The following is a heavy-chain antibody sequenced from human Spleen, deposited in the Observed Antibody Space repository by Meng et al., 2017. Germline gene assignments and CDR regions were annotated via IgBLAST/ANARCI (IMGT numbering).Heavy chain of an antibody. J-gene: IGHJ4*02. CDR1: GYSFTGYW. CDR3: ARRREYSSSWQYFDY. Sequence: GESLKISCKGSGYSFTGYWIGWVRQMPGKGLEWMGFIYPGDSDTRYSPSFQGQVTMSADKSASTAYLQWSSLKASDTAMYYCARRREYSSSWQYFDYWGQGTLVTVSS. D-gene: IGHD6-13*01. V-gene: IGHV5-51*01. CDR2: IYPGDSDT.